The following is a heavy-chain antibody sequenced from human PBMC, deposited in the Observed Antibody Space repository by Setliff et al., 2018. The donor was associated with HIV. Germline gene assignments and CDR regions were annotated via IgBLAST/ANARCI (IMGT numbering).Heavy chain of an antibody. J-gene: IGHJ4*02. CDR2: INPKSDGT. V-gene: IGHV1-2*04. CDR1: GYSFTDYY. CDR3: ARGMDYDDTSGYYQNYFDY. D-gene: IGHD3-22*01. Sequence: ASVKVSCKASGYSFTDYYIHWVRQAPGQGLEWMGWINPKSDGTNYAQKFQGWITMTRDTSISTAYMALSRLRSDDTAVYYRARGMDYDDTSGYYQNYFDYWGQGTLVTVSS.